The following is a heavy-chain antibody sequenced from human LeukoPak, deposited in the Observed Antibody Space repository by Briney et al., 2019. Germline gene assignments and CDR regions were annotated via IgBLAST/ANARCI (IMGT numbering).Heavy chain of an antibody. J-gene: IGHJ4*02. Sequence: GGSLILSCAASGFTFSSYELNWVRQAPGKGLEWVSCISSSGSTIYYADSVKGRFTISRDNAKKSLYLQMNILGAEDTAVYSCARIGRNLSPDYWGQGTLVTVSS. CDR1: GFTFSSYE. V-gene: IGHV3-48*03. CDR3: ARIGRNLSPDY. CDR2: ISSSGSTI.